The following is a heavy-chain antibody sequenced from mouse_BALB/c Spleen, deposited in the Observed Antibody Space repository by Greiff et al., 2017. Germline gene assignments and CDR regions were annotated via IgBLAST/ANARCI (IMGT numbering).Heavy chain of an antibody. V-gene: IGHV3-2*02. CDR2: ISYSGST. Sequence: EVKLVESGPGLVKPSQSLSLTCTVTGYSITSDYAWNWIRQFPGNKLEWMGYISYSGSTSYNPSLKSRISITRDTSKNQFFLQLNSVTTEDTATYYCARASTMIPWFAYWGQGTLVTVSA. CDR1: GYSITSDYA. D-gene: IGHD2-4*01. J-gene: IGHJ3*01. CDR3: ARASTMIPWFAY.